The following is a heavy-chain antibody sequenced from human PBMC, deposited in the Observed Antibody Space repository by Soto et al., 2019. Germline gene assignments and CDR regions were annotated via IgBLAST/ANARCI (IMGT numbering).Heavy chain of an antibody. D-gene: IGHD6-13*01. CDR2: ISSSGGNT. J-gene: IGHJ5*02. Sequence: GGSLRLSCAASGFTFSSYVMSWVRQAPGKGLEWVSSISSSGGNTYYADSVKGRFTISRDNAKNTLYLQMNSLRAEDTAVYYCARVGAAAAPPWGQGTLVTASS. CDR1: GFTFSSYV. V-gene: IGHV3-23*01. CDR3: ARVGAAAAPP.